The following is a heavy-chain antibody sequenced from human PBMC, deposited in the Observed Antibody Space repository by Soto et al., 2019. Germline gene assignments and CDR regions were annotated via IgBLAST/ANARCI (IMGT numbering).Heavy chain of an antibody. D-gene: IGHD3-10*01. V-gene: IGHV4-59*01. Sequence: QVQLQESGPGLVKPSETLSLTCSVSGGSISSYYWSWIRQPPGKGLEWIGYIYYSGSTNYNPSLKSRVTISVDTSKNQFSLKLSSVTAADTAVYYCARLTRGSANYNYYYYMDVWGIGTTVTVSS. CDR1: GGSISSYY. CDR2: IYYSGST. CDR3: ARLTRGSANYNYYYYMDV. J-gene: IGHJ6*03.